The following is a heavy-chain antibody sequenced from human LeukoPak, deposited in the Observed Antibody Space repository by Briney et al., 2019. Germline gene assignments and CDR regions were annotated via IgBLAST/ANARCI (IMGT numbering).Heavy chain of an antibody. D-gene: IGHD2-2*01. CDR2: INYSGST. CDR3: ARDRITYQPLRIRAFDI. V-gene: IGHV4-34*01. J-gene: IGHJ3*02. CDR1: GGSFSGYY. Sequence: SETLSLTCAVYGGSFSGYYWSWIRQPPGKGLEWIGEINYSGSTNYNPSLKSRVTISVDTSKNQFSLKLSSVTAADTAVYYCARDRITYQPLRIRAFDIWGQGTMVTVSS.